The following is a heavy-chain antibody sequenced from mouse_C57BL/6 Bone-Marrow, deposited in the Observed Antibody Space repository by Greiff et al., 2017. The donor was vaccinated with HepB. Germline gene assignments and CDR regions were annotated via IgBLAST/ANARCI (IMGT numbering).Heavy chain of an antibody. CDR1: GYTFTSYG. V-gene: IGHV1-58*01. J-gene: IGHJ4*01. D-gene: IGHD4-1*01. CDR3: ASLTGIY. Sequence: EVQLVESGAELVRPGSSVKMSCKTSGYTFTSYGINWVKQRPGQGLEWIGYIYSGNGYTEYNEKFKSKATLTSDTTSSTAYMQLSILTSEDSAIYFYASLTGIYWGQGTSVTVSS. CDR2: IYSGNGYT.